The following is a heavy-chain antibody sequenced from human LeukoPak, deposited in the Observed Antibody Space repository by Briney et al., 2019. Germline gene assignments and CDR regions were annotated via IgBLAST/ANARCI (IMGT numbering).Heavy chain of an antibody. J-gene: IGHJ3*02. CDR3: ALGGGYGGAAAFDI. V-gene: IGHV4-4*07. CDR2: IYTSGST. D-gene: IGHD3-16*01. Sequence: SETLSLTCTVSGGSISSYYWSWIRQPAGKGLEWIGRIYTSGSTNYNPSLKSRVTMSVDTSKNQFSLKLSSVTAAATPVYYCALGGGYGGAAAFDIWGQGTMVTVSS. CDR1: GGSISSYY.